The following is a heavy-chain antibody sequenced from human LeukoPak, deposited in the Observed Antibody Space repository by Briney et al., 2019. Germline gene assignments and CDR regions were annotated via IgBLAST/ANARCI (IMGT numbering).Heavy chain of an antibody. D-gene: IGHD3-3*01. CDR2: ISSSSSTI. V-gene: IGHV3-48*04. Sequence: PGGSLRLSCAASGFTFSSYSMNWVRQAPGKGLEWVSYISSSSSTIYYADSVKGRFTISRDNAKNSLCLQMNSLRAEDTAVYHCARAFGDFWSGYYPSYYNYYMDVWGKGTTVTVSS. J-gene: IGHJ6*03. CDR3: ARAFGDFWSGYYPSYYNYYMDV. CDR1: GFTFSSYS.